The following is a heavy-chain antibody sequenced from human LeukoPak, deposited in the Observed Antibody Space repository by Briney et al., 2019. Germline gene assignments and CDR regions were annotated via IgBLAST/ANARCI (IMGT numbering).Heavy chain of an antibody. CDR2: ISFDGSNK. D-gene: IGHD6-13*01. Sequence: PGGSLRLSCAAPGFTFSSYTIPWVRQAPAKGLERVAVISFDGSNKYYADSVKGRFRISRDNSKNTLYLQMNSLRAEDAAVYYCAKDPAAGLSVWGQRTLVTVSS. CDR3: AKDPAAGLSV. J-gene: IGHJ4*02. V-gene: IGHV3-30-3*01. CDR1: GFTFSSYT.